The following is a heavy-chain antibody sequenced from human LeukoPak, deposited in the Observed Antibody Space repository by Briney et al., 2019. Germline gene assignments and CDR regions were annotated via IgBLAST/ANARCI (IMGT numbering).Heavy chain of an antibody. Sequence: GGSLRLSCAASGFTFDDYAMHWGRQAPGRGLEWVSGISWNSGGIGYADSVKGRFTISRDNAKNSLYLQMNSLRAEDMALYFCAKDIGYSYGYGLDYWGQGTLVTVSS. D-gene: IGHD5-18*01. V-gene: IGHV3-9*03. CDR1: GFTFDDYA. J-gene: IGHJ4*02. CDR2: ISWNSGGI. CDR3: AKDIGYSYGYGLDY.